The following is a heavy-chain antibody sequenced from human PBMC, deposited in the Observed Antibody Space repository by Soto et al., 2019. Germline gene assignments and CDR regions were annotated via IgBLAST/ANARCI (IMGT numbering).Heavy chain of an antibody. Sequence: QVQLQQWGAGLLKPSETLSLTCAVYGGSFSGYYWSWIRQPPGKGLEWIGEIIHSGSINYNPSLKSRVTIXXDTSKNQFSLKLSSVTAADTAVYYCARGKRYAMAYWGQGTLVTVSS. J-gene: IGHJ4*02. CDR1: GGSFSGYY. D-gene: IGHD3-16*01. CDR3: ARGKRYAMAY. CDR2: IIHSGSI. V-gene: IGHV4-34*01.